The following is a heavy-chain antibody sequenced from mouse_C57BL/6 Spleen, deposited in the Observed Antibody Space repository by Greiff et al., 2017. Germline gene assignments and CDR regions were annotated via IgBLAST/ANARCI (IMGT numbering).Heavy chain of an antibody. Sequence: DVQLVESGGDLVKPGGSLKLSCAASGFTFSSYGMSWVRQTPDKRLEWVATISSGGSYTYYPDSVKGRFTISRDNAKNTLYLQMSSLKSEDTAMYYCARQAYGYDGYFDVWGTGTTVTVSS. CDR2: ISSGGSYT. CDR3: ARQAYGYDGYFDV. V-gene: IGHV5-6*01. J-gene: IGHJ1*03. CDR1: GFTFSSYG. D-gene: IGHD2-2*01.